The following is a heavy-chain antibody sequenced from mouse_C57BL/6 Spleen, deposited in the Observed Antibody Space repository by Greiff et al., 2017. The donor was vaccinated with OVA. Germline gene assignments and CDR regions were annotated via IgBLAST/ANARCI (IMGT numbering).Heavy chain of an antibody. CDR3: VRGTTVVEGAMDY. J-gene: IGHJ4*01. V-gene: IGHV1-18*01. Sequence: VQLQQSGPELVKPGASVKIPCKASGYTFTDYNMDWVKQSHGKSLEWIGDINPNNGGTIYNQKFKGKATLTVDKSSSTAYMELRSLTSEDTAVYYCVRGTTVVEGAMDYWGQGTSVTVSS. CDR1: GYTFTDYN. CDR2: INPNNGGT. D-gene: IGHD1-1*01.